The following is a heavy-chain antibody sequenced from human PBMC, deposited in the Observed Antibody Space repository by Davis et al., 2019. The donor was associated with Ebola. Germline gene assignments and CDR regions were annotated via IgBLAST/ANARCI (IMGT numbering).Heavy chain of an antibody. CDR1: GGSISSSSYY. Sequence: SETLSLTCTVSGGSISSSSYYWGWIRQPPGKGLEWIGSIYYSGSTYYNPSLKSRVTISVDTSKNQFSLKLSSVTAADTAVYYCARKRAIFGVAKYDYWGQGTLVTVSS. J-gene: IGHJ4*02. V-gene: IGHV4-39*07. CDR3: ARKRAIFGVAKYDY. D-gene: IGHD3-3*01. CDR2: IYYSGST.